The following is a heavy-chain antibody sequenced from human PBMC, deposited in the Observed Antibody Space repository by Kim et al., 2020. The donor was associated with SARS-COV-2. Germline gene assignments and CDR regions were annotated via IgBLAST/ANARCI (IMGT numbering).Heavy chain of an antibody. Sequence: GGSLRLSCAASGFTFSSYAMHWVRQAPGKGLEWVAVISKDGSNKYYADSVKGRFTISRDNSKNTLYVQMNSLRAEDTALYYCAKVGSVTREACYFDYWGLGTLVTVSS. CDR2: ISKDGSNK. CDR1: GFTFSSYA. D-gene: IGHD4-17*01. J-gene: IGHJ4*02. V-gene: IGHV3-30*18. CDR3: AKVGSVTREACYFDY.